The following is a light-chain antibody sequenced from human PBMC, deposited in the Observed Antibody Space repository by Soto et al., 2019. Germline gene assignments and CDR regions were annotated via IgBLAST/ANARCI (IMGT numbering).Light chain of an antibody. J-gene: IGLJ2*01. Sequence: QSALTQPASVYGSPGQSITISCTGTSSDVGGYNYVSWYQKHPGKAPKLMIYDVSNRPSGVSNRFSGSKSGNTASLTISGLQAEDEADYYCSSYTSSSTLVVFGGGTKLTVL. V-gene: IGLV2-14*01. CDR1: SSDVGGYNY. CDR3: SSYTSSSTLVV. CDR2: DVS.